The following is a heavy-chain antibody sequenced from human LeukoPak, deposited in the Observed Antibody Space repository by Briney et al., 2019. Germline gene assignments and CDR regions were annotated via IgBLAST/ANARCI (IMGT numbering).Heavy chain of an antibody. CDR1: GFTFSNYA. V-gene: IGHV3-23*01. D-gene: IGHD3-22*01. J-gene: IGHJ4*02. CDR3: SRGIHRMDYDSSGYYHY. Sequence: GGSLRLSCAASGFTFSNYAMSWVRQAPGKGLEWVSAINDSGGSTYYADSVKGRFTISRDNSKNTLYLQMNSLRAEDTAVFYCSRGIHRMDYDSSGYYHYWGQGTLVTVSS. CDR2: INDSGGST.